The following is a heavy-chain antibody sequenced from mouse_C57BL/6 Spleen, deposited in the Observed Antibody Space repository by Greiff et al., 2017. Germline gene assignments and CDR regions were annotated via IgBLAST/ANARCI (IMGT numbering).Heavy chain of an antibody. CDR3: AITYYGYVPDCYFDY. J-gene: IGHJ2*01. Sequence: VQLQQSGAELVRPGTSVKVSCKASGYAFTNYLIEWVQQRPGQGLEWIAVINPGSGGTNYPEKFKGQVTLTADNTSSTVYMQLSSLPSEDSAVYFCAITYYGYVPDCYFDYWGQSTTLTVSS. CDR2: INPGSGGT. D-gene: IGHD2-9*01. CDR1: GYAFTNYL. V-gene: IGHV1-54*01.